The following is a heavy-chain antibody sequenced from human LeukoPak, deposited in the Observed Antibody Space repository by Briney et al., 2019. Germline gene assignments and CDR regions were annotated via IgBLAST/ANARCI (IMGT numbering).Heavy chain of an antibody. CDR3: AKDPRYSSSWLYFDY. J-gene: IGHJ4*01. CDR2: ISGSGGST. Sequence: GGSLRLSCAASGFTFSSYAMSWVRQAPGKGLEWVSAISGSGGSTYYADSVKGRFTISRDNSKNTLYLQMNSLRAEDTAVYYCAKDPRYSSSWLYFDYWGQEPWSPSPQ. V-gene: IGHV3-23*01. CDR1: GFTFSSYA. D-gene: IGHD6-13*01.